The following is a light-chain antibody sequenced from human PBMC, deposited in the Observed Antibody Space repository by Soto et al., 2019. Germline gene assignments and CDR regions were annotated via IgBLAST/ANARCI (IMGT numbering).Light chain of an antibody. J-gene: IGLJ1*01. CDR2: EVS. CDR1: TTDIDNYDS. Sequence: QSALTQPPSVSGSPGQSVTISCTATTTDIDNYDSVSWYQQFPGKSPKLTIYEVSSRPSGVSSRFSGSKSGNTASLTISGLQAEDEADYYCIAYTGSSTSYVFGSGTKVTVL. V-gene: IGLV2-18*02. CDR3: IAYTGSSTSYV.